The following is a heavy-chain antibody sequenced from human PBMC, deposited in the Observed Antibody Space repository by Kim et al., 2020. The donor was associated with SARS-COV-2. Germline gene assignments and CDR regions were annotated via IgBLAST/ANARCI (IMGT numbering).Heavy chain of an antibody. J-gene: IGHJ4*02. D-gene: IGHD1-26*01. CDR3: AGRLDY. CDR2: ISSSSSTI. Sequence: GGSLRLSCAVSGFTFSSYSMNWVCKAPGKGLELISFISSSSSTIYYEDSVMGRFTISSDNAKNSLYLQMNNLRAEDTAVYYCAGRLDYWGQGTLVTVSS. CDR1: GFTFSSYS. V-gene: IGHV3-48*01.